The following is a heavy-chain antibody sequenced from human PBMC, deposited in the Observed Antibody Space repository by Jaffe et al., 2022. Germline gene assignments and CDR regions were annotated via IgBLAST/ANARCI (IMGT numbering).Heavy chain of an antibody. V-gene: IGHV4-61*01. D-gene: IGHD3-10*01. CDR1: GGSVNSGNTY. J-gene: IGHJ4*02. Sequence: QVQLQESGPGLVKPSETLSLTCTVSGGSVNSGNTYWSWIRQPPGKGLEWIGFIYNSGTTNYNPSLKSRVTISVDTSNKQFSLKLSSVTAADTAVYYCARGYYYGSSYFDYWGQGTLVTVSS. CDR3: ARGYYYGSSYFDY. CDR2: IYNSGTT.